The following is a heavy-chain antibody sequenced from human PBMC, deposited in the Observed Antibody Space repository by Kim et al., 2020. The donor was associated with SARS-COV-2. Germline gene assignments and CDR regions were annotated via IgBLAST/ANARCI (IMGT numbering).Heavy chain of an antibody. J-gene: IGHJ4*01. CDR1: GFTFSSYA. D-gene: IGHD2-8*01. V-gene: IGHV3-30*04. CDR2: ISYDGSNR. Sequence: GGSLRLSCAASGFTFSSYAMHWVRQAPGKGLEWVSVISYDGSNRYYADSVEGRFTISRDNSKNTLYLQMNSLRAEDTAAYNCARVSPSGPMMLYPYYDY. CDR3: ARVSPSGPMMLYPYYDY.